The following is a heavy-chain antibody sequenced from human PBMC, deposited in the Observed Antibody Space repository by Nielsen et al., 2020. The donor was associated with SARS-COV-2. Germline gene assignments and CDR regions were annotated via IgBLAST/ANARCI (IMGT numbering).Heavy chain of an antibody. D-gene: IGHD5-18*01. Sequence: GESLKISCAASGFTFSSYAMHWVRQAPGKGLEWVAVISYDGSNKYYADSVKGRFTISRDNAKNSLYLQMNSLRAEDTALYYCAKDTHVDTAMADWGQGTLVTVSS. CDR2: ISYDGSNK. CDR3: AKDTHVDTAMAD. CDR1: GFTFSSYA. V-gene: IGHV3-30-3*01. J-gene: IGHJ4*02.